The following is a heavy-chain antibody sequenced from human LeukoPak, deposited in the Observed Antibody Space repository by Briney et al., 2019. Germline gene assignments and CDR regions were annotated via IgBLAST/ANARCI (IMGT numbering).Heavy chain of an antibody. CDR1: GFSFSNYW. V-gene: IGHV3-7*01. Sequence: GGSLTLSCAASGFSFSNYWMSWVRQAPGKGLEWVANINQDGSVKNYVDSVKGRLTIARDNAENSPYLQMNRLIAADTALYFCARAGTYETAWYHWGQGTLVTVSS. J-gene: IGHJ5*02. D-gene: IGHD3-22*01. CDR2: INQDGSVK. CDR3: ARAGTYETAWYH.